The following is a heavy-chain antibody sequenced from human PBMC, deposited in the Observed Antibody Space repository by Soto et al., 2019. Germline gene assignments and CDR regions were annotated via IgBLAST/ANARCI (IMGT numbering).Heavy chain of an antibody. J-gene: IGHJ6*02. CDR1: GGSVSSGSYY. D-gene: IGHD3-3*01. CDR2: IYYSGST. V-gene: IGHV4-61*01. CDR3: ARDRPYYDFWSGYPHYYYGMDV. Sequence: QVQLQESGPGLVKPSETLSLTCTVSGGSVSSGSYYWSWIRQPPGKGLEWIGYIYYSGSTNYNPPLKSRVTISVDTSKTQFSLKLSSVTAADTAVYYCARDRPYYDFWSGYPHYYYGMDVWGQGTTVTVSS.